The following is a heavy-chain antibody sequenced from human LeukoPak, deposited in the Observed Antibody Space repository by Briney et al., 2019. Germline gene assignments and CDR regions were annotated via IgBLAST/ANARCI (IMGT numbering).Heavy chain of an antibody. Sequence: GGSLRLSCAASGFTVSSNYMSWVRQAPGKGLEWVSVIYSGGSTYYADSVKGRFTISRDNSKNTLYLQMNSRRAEDTAVYYCARGGYYDFWSGYEHFDYWGQGTLVTVSS. CDR3: ARGGYYDFWSGYEHFDY. V-gene: IGHV3-53*01. J-gene: IGHJ4*02. CDR1: GFTVSSNY. CDR2: IYSGGST. D-gene: IGHD3-3*01.